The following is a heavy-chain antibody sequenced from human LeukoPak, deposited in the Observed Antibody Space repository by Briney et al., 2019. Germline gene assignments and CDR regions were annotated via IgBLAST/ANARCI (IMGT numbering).Heavy chain of an antibody. D-gene: IGHD6-6*01. CDR3: ARATSFATFDI. Sequence: SETLSLTCTVSGGSISSGDYYWSWIRQPPGKGLEWIGYIYYSGSTYYNPSLKSRVTISVDTCKNQFSLKLSSVTAADTAVYYCARATSFATFDIWGQGTMVTVSS. CDR1: GGSISSGDYY. CDR2: IYYSGST. V-gene: IGHV4-30-4*01. J-gene: IGHJ3*02.